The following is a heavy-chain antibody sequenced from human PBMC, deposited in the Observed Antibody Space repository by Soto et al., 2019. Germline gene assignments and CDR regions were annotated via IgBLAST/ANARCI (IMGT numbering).Heavy chain of an antibody. CDR1: GVFISSGSYF. CDR3: AKLKVGATRATDVDS. CDR2: AHSSGGT. D-gene: IGHD1-26*01. Sequence: QLQESGPGLVKPSETLSLTCTVSGVFISSGSYFWGWIRQPPGKGLEWIGSAHSSGGTYYNPSLKRRLTISVDKSKNNFSLRLNSVTAADTAVYYCAKLKVGATRATDVDSWGQGKLVTVSS. J-gene: IGHJ4*02. V-gene: IGHV4-39*02.